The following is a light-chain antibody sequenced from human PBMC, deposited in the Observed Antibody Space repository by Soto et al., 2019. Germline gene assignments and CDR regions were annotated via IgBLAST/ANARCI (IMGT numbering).Light chain of an antibody. Sequence: VMSQSPATLSVSPGERATLSCRASQSVSSNLAWYQQKPGQAPRLLIYGASSRATGIPDRFSGSGSGTDFTLTISRLEPEDFAVYYCQQYDNSPLTFGGGTKVDIK. J-gene: IGKJ4*01. CDR3: QQYDNSPLT. CDR1: QSVSSN. V-gene: IGKV3-20*01. CDR2: GAS.